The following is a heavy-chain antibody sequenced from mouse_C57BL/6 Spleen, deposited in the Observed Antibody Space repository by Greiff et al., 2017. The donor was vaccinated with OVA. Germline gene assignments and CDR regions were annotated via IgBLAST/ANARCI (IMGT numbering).Heavy chain of an antibody. CDR3: AKTGTLAY. D-gene: IGHD4-1*01. V-gene: IGHV3-6*01. Sequence: EVQLQQSGPGLVKPSQSLSLTCSVTGYSITSGYYWNWIRQFPGNKLEWMGYISYDGSNNYNPSLKNRISITRDTSKNQFFLKLNSVTTEDTATYYCAKTGTLAYWGQGTLVTVSA. J-gene: IGHJ3*01. CDR2: ISYDGSN. CDR1: GYSITSGYY.